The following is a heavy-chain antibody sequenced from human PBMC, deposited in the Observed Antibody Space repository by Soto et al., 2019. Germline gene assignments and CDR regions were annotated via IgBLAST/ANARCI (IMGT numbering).Heavy chain of an antibody. D-gene: IGHD1-1*01. CDR1: GGSISNYY. V-gene: IGHV4-4*07. Sequence: SETLSLTCTVSGGSISNYYWSWIRQPAGKGLEWIGRIYTNGGTNYNPSLKSRVSMSVDTSKNQFSLKLRSVTAADTAVYFCARASGTIGFFDYWRQGIPVTVSS. CDR2: IYTNGGT. J-gene: IGHJ4*02. CDR3: ARASGTIGFFDY.